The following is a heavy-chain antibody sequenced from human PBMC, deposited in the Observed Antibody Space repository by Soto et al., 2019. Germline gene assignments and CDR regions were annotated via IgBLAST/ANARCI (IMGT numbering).Heavy chain of an antibody. CDR2: IWYDGSNK. J-gene: IGHJ4*02. V-gene: IGHV3-33*01. CDR1: GFTFSSYG. D-gene: IGHD6-13*01. CDR3: ARGSSSWYFGY. Sequence: QVQLVESGGGVVQPGRSLRLSCAASGFTFSSYGMHWVRQAPGKGLEWVAVIWYDGSNKYYADSVKGRFTISRDNSKNTLYLQMNSLRAEDTAVYYGARGSSSWYFGYWGQGTLVTVSS.